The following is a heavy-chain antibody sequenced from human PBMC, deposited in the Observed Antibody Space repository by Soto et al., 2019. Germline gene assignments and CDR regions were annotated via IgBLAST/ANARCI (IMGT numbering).Heavy chain of an antibody. J-gene: IGHJ5*02. V-gene: IGHV1-46*02. CDR2: INPSGGSA. Sequence: ASVKVSCKASGYTFNSYYMHWVRQAPGQGLEWMGIINPSGGSAIYAQKFQGRVTMTRDTSTSTVYMELSSLRSEDTAVYYCARSSMGTYYDFWSGYSNWFDPWGQGTLVTVSS. CDR3: ARSSMGTYYDFWSGYSNWFDP. CDR1: GYTFNSYY. D-gene: IGHD3-3*01.